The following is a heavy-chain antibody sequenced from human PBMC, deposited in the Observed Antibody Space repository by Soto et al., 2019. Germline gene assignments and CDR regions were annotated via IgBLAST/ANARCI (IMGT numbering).Heavy chain of an antibody. D-gene: IGHD6-13*01. J-gene: IGHJ5*02. CDR2: ISGSGGST. Sequence: PGGSMRLSCAASGFTFSSYAMSWVRQAPGKGLEWVSAISGSGGSTYYADSVKGRFTISRDNSKNTLYLQMNSLRAEDTAVYYCAKDPLRAAVSNWFDPWGQGTLVTVSS. CDR3: AKDPLRAAVSNWFDP. CDR1: GFTFSSYA. V-gene: IGHV3-23*01.